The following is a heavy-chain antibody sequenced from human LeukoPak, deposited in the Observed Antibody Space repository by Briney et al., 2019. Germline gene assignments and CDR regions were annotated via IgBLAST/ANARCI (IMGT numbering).Heavy chain of an antibody. CDR1: GGSISSSSYY. CDR2: IYYSGST. V-gene: IGHV4-61*01. D-gene: IGHD1-1*01. J-gene: IGHJ4*02. CDR3: ARGTPLGIDY. Sequence: SETLFLTCTVSGGSISSSSYYWSWIRQPPGKGLEWIGYIYYSGSTNYNPSLKSRVTISVDTSKNQFSLKLSSVTAADTAVYYCARGTPLGIDYWGQGTLVTVSS.